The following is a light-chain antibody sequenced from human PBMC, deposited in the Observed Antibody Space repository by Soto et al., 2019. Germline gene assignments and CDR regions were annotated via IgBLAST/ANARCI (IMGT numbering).Light chain of an antibody. CDR1: SSDVGAYNY. V-gene: IGLV2-8*01. J-gene: IGLJ2*01. Sequence: QSALTQPPSASGSPGQSVTISCTGTSSDVGAYNYVSWYQQHAGKAPKLVIYDVTNRPSGVPDRFSGSKSANTASLTVSGLQAEDEADYYCSSYACSNTWVFGGGTKLTVL. CDR3: SSYACSNTWV. CDR2: DVT.